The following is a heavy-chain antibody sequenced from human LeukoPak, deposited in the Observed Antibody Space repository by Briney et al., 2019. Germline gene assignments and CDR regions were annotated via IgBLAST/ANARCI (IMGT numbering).Heavy chain of an antibody. V-gene: IGHV3-9*01. J-gene: IGHJ4*02. D-gene: IGHD5-12*01. CDR2: ISWNSGSI. Sequence: PGGSLRLSCAASGFTFDDYAMHWVRQAPGKGLEWVSGISWNSGSIGYADSVKGRFTISRDSSKNTLYLQMNSLRAEDTAVYYCARSSWEDIVATITFEYWGQGTLVTVSS. CDR1: GFTFDDYA. CDR3: ARSSWEDIVATITFEY.